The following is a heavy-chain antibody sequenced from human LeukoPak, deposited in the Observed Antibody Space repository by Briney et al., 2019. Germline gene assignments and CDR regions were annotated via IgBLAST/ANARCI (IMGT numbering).Heavy chain of an antibody. J-gene: IGHJ4*02. CDR1: GFTSGDYY. V-gene: IGHV3-11*04. D-gene: IGHD6-13*01. CDR2: ISSSGSTI. Sequence: GGSLRLSCAASGFTSGDYYMSWIRQAPGKGLEWVSYISSSGSTIYYADSVKGRFTISRDNAKNSLYLQMNSLRAEDTAVYYCARGAPAPYSSSWYGVDYWGQGTLVTVSS. CDR3: ARGAPAPYSSSWYGVDY.